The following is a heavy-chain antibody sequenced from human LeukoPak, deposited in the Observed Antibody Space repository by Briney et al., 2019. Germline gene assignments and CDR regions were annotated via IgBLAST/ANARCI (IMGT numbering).Heavy chain of an antibody. D-gene: IGHD3-9*01. J-gene: IGHJ4*02. CDR3: TTLGLTGYYAFDY. Sequence: GGSLRLSCAASGFTFYNYAMSWVRQAPGKGLEWVGRIEGETGGGATDYAAPVKGRFTISRDDSKNTLYLQMNSLKTEDTAVYYCTTLGLTGYYAFDYWGQGSLVTVSS. CDR1: GFTFYNYA. CDR2: IEGETGGGAT. V-gene: IGHV3-15*04.